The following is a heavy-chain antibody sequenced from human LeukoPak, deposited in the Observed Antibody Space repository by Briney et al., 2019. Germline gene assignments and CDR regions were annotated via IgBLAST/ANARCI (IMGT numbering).Heavy chain of an antibody. D-gene: IGHD2-21*02. J-gene: IGHJ6*02. CDR2: ISWNSGSI. CDR1: GFTFDDYA. Sequence: GRSLRLSCAASGFTFDDYAMHWVRQAPGKGLEWVSGISWNSGSIGYADSVKGRFTISRDNSKNTLYLQMSNLRADDTAVYYCAKGQRPQECGGDCDIPYYYVMDVWGQGTTVTVSS. V-gene: IGHV3-9*01. CDR3: AKGQRPQECGGDCDIPYYYVMDV.